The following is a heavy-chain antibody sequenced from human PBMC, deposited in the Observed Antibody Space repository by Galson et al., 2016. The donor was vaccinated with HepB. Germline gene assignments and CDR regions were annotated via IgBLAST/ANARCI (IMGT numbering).Heavy chain of an antibody. J-gene: IGHJ6*02. CDR2: LYPGDTDI. CDR3: ARSLTGSYDFWGAIYNYYAMDV. CDR1: GYTFDTSW. V-gene: IGHV5-51*01. Sequence: QTGAEVKKHGESLRISYRGSGYTFDTSWIGWVRQMPGKGLEWMGILYPGDTDIRYSPSSPAQDTISVDKSISTASLQWSSLTASDTAMYYCARSLTGSYDFWGAIYNYYAMDVWGQGTTVTVS. D-gene: IGHD3-3*01.